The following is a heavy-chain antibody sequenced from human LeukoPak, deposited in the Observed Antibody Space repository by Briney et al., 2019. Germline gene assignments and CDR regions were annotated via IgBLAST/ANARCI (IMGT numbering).Heavy chain of an antibody. J-gene: IGHJ4*02. CDR2: ISGDGGDT. CDR3: AKSGSRDWDYFDY. Sequence: PGGSLRLSCAASGFTFSSYAMNWVRKAPGKGLEWVSTISGDGGDTHYADSVRGRFTISRANSKNTVFLQMNSLRAADTAVYYCAKSGSRDWDYFDYWGQGTLVTAS. V-gene: IGHV3-23*01. D-gene: IGHD6-19*01. CDR1: GFTFSSYA.